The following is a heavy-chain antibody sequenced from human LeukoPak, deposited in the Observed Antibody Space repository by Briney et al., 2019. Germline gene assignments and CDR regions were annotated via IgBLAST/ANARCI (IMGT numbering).Heavy chain of an antibody. D-gene: IGHD6-19*01. CDR3: ARGLIPVAARFSRSSPNRDDAFDI. CDR2: IYTSGST. V-gene: IGHV4-4*07. Sequence: PSETLSLTCTVSGGSISNYYWSWIRQPAGKGLEWIGRIYTSGSTNYNPSLRSRVTMSVDTSKNQFSLKLSSLTAADTAVYYCARGLIPVAARFSRSSPNRDDAFDIWGQGTMVTVSS. J-gene: IGHJ3*02. CDR1: GGSISNYY.